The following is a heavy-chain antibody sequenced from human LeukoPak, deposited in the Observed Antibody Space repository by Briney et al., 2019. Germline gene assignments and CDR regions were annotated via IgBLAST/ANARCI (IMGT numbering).Heavy chain of an antibody. Sequence: GGSLRLSCAAAGVTFSSYGMHWVRQAPGKGLEWVAVISYDGSNKYYADSVKGRFTISRDNSKNTLYLQMNSLRAEDTAVYYCAKDDSRYSYAQYFDYWGQGTLVTVSS. V-gene: IGHV3-30*18. CDR3: AKDDSRYSYAQYFDY. J-gene: IGHJ4*02. CDR1: GVTFSSYG. CDR2: ISYDGSNK. D-gene: IGHD5-18*01.